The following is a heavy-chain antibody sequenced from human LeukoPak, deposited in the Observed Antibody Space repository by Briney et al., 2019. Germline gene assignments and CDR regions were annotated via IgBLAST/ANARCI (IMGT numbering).Heavy chain of an antibody. CDR1: GGSISSGGYY. CDR2: IYHSGST. J-gene: IGHJ2*01. CDR3: ARSPSATTVVDWYFDL. D-gene: IGHD4-23*01. Sequence: SQTLSLTCTVSGGSISSGGYYWSWIRQPPGKGLEWIGYIYHSGSTYYNPSLKSRVTISVDRSKNQFSLKLSSVTAADTAVYYCARSPSATTVVDWYFDLWGRGTLVTVSS. V-gene: IGHV4-30-2*01.